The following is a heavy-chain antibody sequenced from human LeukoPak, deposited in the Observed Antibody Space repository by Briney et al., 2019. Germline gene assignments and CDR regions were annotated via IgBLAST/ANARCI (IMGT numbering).Heavy chain of an antibody. CDR1: GGSLSGYY. J-gene: IGHJ4*02. D-gene: IGHD3-10*01. Sequence: SETLSLTCAVYGGSLSGYYWSWIRQPPGKGLEWIGEINHSGSTNYNPSLKSRVTISVDTSKNQFSLKLSSVTAADTAVYYCARATLLYGSGSYVYFDYWGQGTLVTVSS. CDR2: INHSGST. V-gene: IGHV4-34*01. CDR3: ARATLLYGSGSYVYFDY.